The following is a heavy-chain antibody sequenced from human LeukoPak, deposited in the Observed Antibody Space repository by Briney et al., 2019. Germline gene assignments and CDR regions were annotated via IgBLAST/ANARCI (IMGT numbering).Heavy chain of an antibody. CDR1: GFTFSSYA. D-gene: IGHD4-17*01. J-gene: IGHJ3*02. CDR3: ARERPTVTTFEAFDI. Sequence: GGSLRLSCAASGFTFSSYAMHWVRQAPGKGLEWVAVISYDGSNKYYADSVKGRFTISRDNSKNTLYLQMNSLRAEDTAVYYCARERPTVTTFEAFDIWGQGTMVTVSS. CDR2: ISYDGSNK. V-gene: IGHV3-30*04.